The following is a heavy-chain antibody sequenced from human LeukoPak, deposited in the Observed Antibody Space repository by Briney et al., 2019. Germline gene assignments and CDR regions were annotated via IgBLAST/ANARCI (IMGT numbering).Heavy chain of an antibody. CDR1: GFTFSDYA. D-gene: IGHD2-2*01. J-gene: IGHJ4*02. CDR2: ISGSGGST. Sequence: GGSLRLSCAASGFTFSDYAMSWVRQAPGKGPEWVSAISGSGGSTYYADSVKGRFTISRDNSKNTLYLQMNSLRAEDTAVYYCATVFSSSNEFFDYWGQGALVTVSS. V-gene: IGHV3-23*01. CDR3: ATVFSSSNEFFDY.